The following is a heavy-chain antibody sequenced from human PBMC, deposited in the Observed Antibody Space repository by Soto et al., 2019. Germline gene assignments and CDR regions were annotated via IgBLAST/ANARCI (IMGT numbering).Heavy chain of an antibody. Sequence: QVQLVQSGAEVKKPGSSVKVSCKASGGIFSTYAISWLLQAPGQGLEWMGGINPIFGTPNYAQRYQGRVTITADESTSTAYMELSRLRSEDTAVYYCARDRDDYGSGNYYNRIDFWGQGTLVTVSS. J-gene: IGHJ4*02. CDR3: ARDRDDYGSGNYYNRIDF. D-gene: IGHD3-10*01. CDR1: GGIFSTYA. V-gene: IGHV1-69*01. CDR2: INPIFGTP.